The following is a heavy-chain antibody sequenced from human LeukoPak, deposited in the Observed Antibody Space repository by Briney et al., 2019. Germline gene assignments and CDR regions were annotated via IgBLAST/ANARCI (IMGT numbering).Heavy chain of an antibody. CDR2: INPNSGGT. D-gene: IGHD7-27*01. J-gene: IGHJ4*02. V-gene: IGHV1-2*06. CDR3: ARLKTGATFPPHFDY. CDR1: GYTFTGYY. Sequence: GASVKVSCKASGYTFTGYYMHWVRQAPGQGLEWMGRINPNSGGTNYEQKFQGRVTMTRDTSISTAYMELSSLRSDDTAVYYCARLKTGATFPPHFDYWGQGTLVTVSS.